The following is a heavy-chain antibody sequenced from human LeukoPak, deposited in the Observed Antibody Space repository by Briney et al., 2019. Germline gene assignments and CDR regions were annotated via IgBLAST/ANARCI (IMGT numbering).Heavy chain of an antibody. D-gene: IGHD1-26*01. CDR1: GFTFSSYA. Sequence: GASLRLSCAASGFTFSSYAMHWVRQAPGKGLEWVAVISYDGSNKYYADSVKGRFTISRDNSKNTLYLQMNSLRAEDTAVYYCARDGWDSRLYYFDYWGQGTLVTVSS. CDR3: ARDGWDSRLYYFDY. V-gene: IGHV3-30-3*01. CDR2: ISYDGSNK. J-gene: IGHJ4*02.